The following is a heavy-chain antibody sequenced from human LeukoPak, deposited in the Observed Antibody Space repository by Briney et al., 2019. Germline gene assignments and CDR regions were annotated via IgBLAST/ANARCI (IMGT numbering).Heavy chain of an antibody. J-gene: IGHJ6*03. CDR1: GFTFSSYA. CDR2: ISYDGSNK. D-gene: IGHD3-22*01. CDR3: AKVRSQSSGRGLYYYYYMDV. Sequence: GGSLRLSCAASGFTFSSYAMHWVRQAPGKGLEWVAVISYDGSNKYYADSVKGRFTISRDNSKNTLYLQMNSLRAEDTAVYYCAKVRSQSSGRGLYYYYYMDVWGKGTTVTVSS. V-gene: IGHV3-30-3*01.